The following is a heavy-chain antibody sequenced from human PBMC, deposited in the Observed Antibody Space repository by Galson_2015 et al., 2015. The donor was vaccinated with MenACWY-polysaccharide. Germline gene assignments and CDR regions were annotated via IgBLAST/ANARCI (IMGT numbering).Heavy chain of an antibody. CDR3: ARGGLPGAMDL. CDR1: GFSFSTFD. D-gene: IGHD2-2*01. V-gene: IGHV3-7*01. Sequence: SLRLSCAASGFSFSTFDMTWVRQAPGKGLEWVANMNQDGSVKYYIDSVKGRFTISRDNAKNSLSLQMNRLRGDDTAVYYCARGGLPGAMDLWGQGTLVTVSS. CDR2: MNQDGSVK. J-gene: IGHJ5*02.